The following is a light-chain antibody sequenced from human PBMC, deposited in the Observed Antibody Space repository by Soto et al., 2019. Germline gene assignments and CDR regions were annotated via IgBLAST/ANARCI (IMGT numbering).Light chain of an antibody. V-gene: IGLV2-14*01. Sequence: QSALTQPASVSGSPGQSITISCTGTSSDVGGYNYVSWYQHHPGKAPKLMIYEVSNRPSGVSNRFTGSKSRNTASLTISGLQAEDEADYYCGSYTSSSTPYVFGAGTKLTVL. CDR2: EVS. J-gene: IGLJ1*01. CDR3: GSYTSSSTPYV. CDR1: SSDVGGYNY.